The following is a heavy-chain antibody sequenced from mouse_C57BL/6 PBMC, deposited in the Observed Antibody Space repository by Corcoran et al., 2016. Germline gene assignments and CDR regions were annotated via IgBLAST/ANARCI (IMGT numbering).Heavy chain of an antibody. Sequence: QVQLQQSGAELARPGASVKLSCKASGYTFTSYGISWVKQRPGQGLEWIGEIYPRSGNTYYNEKFKGKATLTADKSSSTAYMELRSLTSEDSAVYFCARMSWEFDYWGQGTLVTVSA. V-gene: IGHV1-81*01. CDR2: IYPRSGNT. J-gene: IGHJ3*01. D-gene: IGHD4-1*01. CDR1: GYTFTSYG. CDR3: ARMSWEFDY.